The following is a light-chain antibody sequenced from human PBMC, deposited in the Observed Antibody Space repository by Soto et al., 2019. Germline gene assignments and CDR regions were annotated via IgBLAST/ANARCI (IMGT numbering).Light chain of an antibody. CDR1: SSNIVSYS. V-gene: IGLV1-44*01. CDR3: ASWDDSRNCPV. CDR2: SDN. Sequence: QSVLTQPPSASGTPGQRVTMSCSGSSSNIVSYSVSWYLHLPGTAPKLLIYSDNQRPSGVPDRFSGSKSGTSASLAISGLQSEEEADYYCASWDDSRNCPVFGGGTKVTVL. J-gene: IGLJ3*02.